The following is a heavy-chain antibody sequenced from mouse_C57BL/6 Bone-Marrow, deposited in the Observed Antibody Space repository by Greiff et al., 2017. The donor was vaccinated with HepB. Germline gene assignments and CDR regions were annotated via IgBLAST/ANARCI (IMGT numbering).Heavy chain of an antibody. CDR3: AREGYYGSSD. V-gene: IGHV3-6*01. D-gene: IGHD1-1*01. CDR1: GYSITSGYY. CDR2: ISYDGSN. Sequence: EVQLQESGPGLVKPSQSLSLICSVPGYSITSGYYWNWIRQFPGNKLEWMGYISYDGSNNYNPSLKNRISITRDTSKNQFFLKLNSVTTEDTATYYCAREGYYGSSDWGQGTLVTVSA. J-gene: IGHJ3*01.